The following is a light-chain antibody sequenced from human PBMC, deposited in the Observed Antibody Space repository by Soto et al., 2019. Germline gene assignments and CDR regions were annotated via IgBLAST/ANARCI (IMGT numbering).Light chain of an antibody. CDR2: KAS. CDR3: QQYSRGYT. Sequence: DIQMTQSPTTLSASVGDRVTITCRASQSISSWLAWYQQKPGKAPKLLIYKASNLESGVPTRFSGSESGREFTLTISSLQPEDSATYYCQQYSRGYTFGQGTKLEIK. J-gene: IGKJ2*01. CDR1: QSISSW. V-gene: IGKV1-5*03.